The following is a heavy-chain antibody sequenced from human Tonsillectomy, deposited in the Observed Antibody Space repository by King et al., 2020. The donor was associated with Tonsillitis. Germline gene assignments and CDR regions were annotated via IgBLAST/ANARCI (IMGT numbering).Heavy chain of an antibody. D-gene: IGHD2-2*01. V-gene: IGHV3-23*03. CDR2: TYSDDSST. CDR3: AKDSQLLSHNWFDP. CDR1: GFTFSSHA. Sequence: VQLVESGGGLVQPGGSLRLSCAASGFTFSSHAMSWVRQAPGKGLEWVSVTYSDDSSTYYADSVKGRFTISRDNSKNTLYLRMNSLRAEDTAVYYCAKDSQLLSHNWFDPWGQGTLVTVSS. J-gene: IGHJ5*02.